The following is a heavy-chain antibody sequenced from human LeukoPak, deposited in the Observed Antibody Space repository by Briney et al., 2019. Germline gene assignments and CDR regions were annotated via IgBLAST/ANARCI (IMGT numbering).Heavy chain of an antibody. CDR1: GFTFSSYG. D-gene: IGHD6-19*01. CDR3: AKDHVRWLVNSYLFDY. CDR2: IRYDGSNK. Sequence: GGSLRLSCAASGFTFSSYGMHWVRQAPGKGLEWVAFIRYDGSNKYYADSVKGRFTISRDNSKNTLYLQMNSLRAEDTAVYYCAKDHVRWLVNSYLFDYWGQGTLVTVSS. J-gene: IGHJ4*02. V-gene: IGHV3-30*02.